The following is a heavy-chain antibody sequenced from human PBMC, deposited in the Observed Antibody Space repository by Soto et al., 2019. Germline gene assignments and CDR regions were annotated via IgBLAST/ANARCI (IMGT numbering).Heavy chain of an antibody. CDR2: GNPSGGHT. J-gene: IGHJ4*02. CDR3: ARAAHGVVVTAALDH. D-gene: IGHD2-21*02. Sequence: QVQLMQSGAEVKKPGASVKVSCKASGDTFTDYYIHWVRQAPGQGLEWQGTGNPSGGHTTYAQNSQGIATLTRDMATSTIYMGRTSLTSDDAAVYYCARAAHGVVVTAALDHWGQGTLVTVSS. V-gene: IGHV1-46*01. CDR1: GDTFTDYY.